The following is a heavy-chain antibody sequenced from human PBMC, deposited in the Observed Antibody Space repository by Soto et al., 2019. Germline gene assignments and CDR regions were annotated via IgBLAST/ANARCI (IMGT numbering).Heavy chain of an antibody. V-gene: IGHV3-23*03. CDR1: GFTFRSYG. Sequence: GGSLRLSCAASGFTFRSYGMSWVRQAPGKGLEWVSGIDSGGSRTFYADSVKGRFTISRDNSKNTLYLQMDSLRADDTAVYFCARSGSSSSTDYYYYIDVWGEGTTVTVSS. CDR3: ARSGSSSSTDYYYYIDV. J-gene: IGHJ6*03. CDR2: IDSGGSRT. D-gene: IGHD6-6*01.